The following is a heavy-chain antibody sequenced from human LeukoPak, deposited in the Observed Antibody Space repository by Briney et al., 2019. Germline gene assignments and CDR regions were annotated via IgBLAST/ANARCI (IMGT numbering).Heavy chain of an antibody. CDR2: IYYSGST. D-gene: IGHD2-15*01. CDR1: GGSISSYY. V-gene: IGHV4-59*01. J-gene: IGHJ4*02. CDR3: ARGQDGGTYDY. Sequence: PSETLSLTCTVSGGSISSYYWSWIRQPPGKGLEWIGYIYYSGSTNYNPSLKNRVTISVDTSKNQFSLKLSSVTAADTAVYYCARGQDGGTYDYWGQGTLVTVSS.